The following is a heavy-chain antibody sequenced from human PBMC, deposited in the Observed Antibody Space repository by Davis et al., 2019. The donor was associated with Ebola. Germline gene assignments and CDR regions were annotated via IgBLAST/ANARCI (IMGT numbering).Heavy chain of an antibody. V-gene: IGHV3-21*01. CDR1: GFTFRNYD. Sequence: GESLKISCVVSGFTFRNYDMNWFLLXPPTVGXVVSSIIRIYIYYSASVKGRFTISRHNAKTSLYMQMNSLRAEDTAVYYCARDNSNYAYGMDVWGQGTTVTVSS. J-gene: IGHJ6*02. D-gene: IGHD4-11*01. CDR2: IIRIYI. CDR3: ARDNSNYAYGMDV.